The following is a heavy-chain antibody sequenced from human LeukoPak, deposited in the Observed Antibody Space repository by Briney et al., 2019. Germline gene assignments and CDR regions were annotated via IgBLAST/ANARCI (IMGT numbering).Heavy chain of an antibody. D-gene: IGHD6-13*01. V-gene: IGHV3-7*03. CDR3: ARSIPYGTTWYGRSDY. CDR1: GFPFSSYS. J-gene: IGHJ4*02. CDR2: IKPDGTAK. Sequence: GGSLRLSCAASGFPFSSYSMTWVRQAPGKGLEWVANIKPDGTAKFYVDSVKGRFTISRDNALNSLYLQMNSLRAEDTAIYYCARSIPYGTTWYGRSDYWGQGTLVTVSS.